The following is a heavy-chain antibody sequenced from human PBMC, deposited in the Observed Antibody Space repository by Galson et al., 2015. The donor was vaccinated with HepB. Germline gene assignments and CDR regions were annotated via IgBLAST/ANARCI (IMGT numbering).Heavy chain of an antibody. CDR1: GYKFSSYS. V-gene: IGHV5-10-1*01. CDR2: IDPSNSYS. CDR3: ARQGSGWYSGGNWFDS. Sequence: QSGAEVKKPGESLRISCEASGYKFSSYSITWVRQMPEKGLEWMGRIDPSNSYSNYSPSLQGHVTMSVDKSINTAYLQWSSLKASDTATYYCARQGSGWYSGGNWFDSWGQGTLVTVSS. D-gene: IGHD6-19*01. J-gene: IGHJ5*01.